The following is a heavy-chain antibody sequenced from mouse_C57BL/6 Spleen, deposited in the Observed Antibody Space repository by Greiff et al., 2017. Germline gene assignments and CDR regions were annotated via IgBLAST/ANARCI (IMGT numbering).Heavy chain of an antibody. CDR3: ARSIDHYPYWYCEV. J-gene: IGHJ1*03. CDR2: MYPGDGDT. V-gene: IGHV1-82*01. D-gene: IGHD5-5*01. CDR1: GYAFSSSW. Sequence: QVQLQQSGPELVKPGASVKISCKASGYAFSSSWMNWVKQRPGKGLEWIGRMYPGDGDTNYNGKFKGKATLTADKSSSTAYMQLSSLTSEDSAVYCCARSIDHYPYWYCEVWGTGTTVTVSS.